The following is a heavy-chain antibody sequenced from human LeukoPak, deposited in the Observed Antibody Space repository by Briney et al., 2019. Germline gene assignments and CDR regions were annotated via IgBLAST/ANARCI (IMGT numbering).Heavy chain of an antibody. V-gene: IGHV4-38-2*02. CDR2: IYHSGST. J-gene: IGHJ4*02. CDR1: GYSISSGYY. D-gene: IGHD3-10*01. CDR3: AKVPNYYGSGSYCC. Sequence: SETLSLTCTVSGYSISSGYYWGWIRQPPGKGLEWIGSIYHSGSTYYNPSLKSRVTISVDTSKNQFSLKLSSVTAADTAVYYCAKVPNYYGSGSYCCWGQGTLVTVSS.